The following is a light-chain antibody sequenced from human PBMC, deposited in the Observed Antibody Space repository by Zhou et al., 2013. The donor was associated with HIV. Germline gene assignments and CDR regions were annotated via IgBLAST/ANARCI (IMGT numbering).Light chain of an antibody. CDR2: EGS. J-gene: IGKJ3*01. CDR1: QSISSW. V-gene: IGKV1-33*01. Sequence: DIQMTQSPSTLSASVGDRVTITCRASQSISSWLAWYQQKPGKAPKLLIYEGSTLETGVPSRFSGSGSGTDFTFTISSLQPEDIAVYYCQQHDSLPXTFGPGTKVEIK. CDR3: QQHDSLPXT.